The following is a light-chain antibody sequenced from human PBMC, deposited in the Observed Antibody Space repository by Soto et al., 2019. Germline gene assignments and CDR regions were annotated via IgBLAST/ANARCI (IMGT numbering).Light chain of an antibody. CDR3: QQYGYAPWT. Sequence: EIVLTQSPGTLSLSPGERATLSYRASQSVPGSYLAWFQQKPGQAPRLLIYGASSRPTGIPDRFSGSGSGTDFTRTRSRLEPEEFAVYYCQQYGYAPWTFGQGTKVEIK. CDR1: QSVPGSY. CDR2: GAS. V-gene: IGKV3-20*01. J-gene: IGKJ1*01.